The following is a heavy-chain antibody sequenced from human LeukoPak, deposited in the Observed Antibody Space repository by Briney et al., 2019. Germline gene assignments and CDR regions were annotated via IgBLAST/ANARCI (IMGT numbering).Heavy chain of an antibody. CDR2: INPNSGGT. Sequence: ASVKVSCKASGYTFTGYYMHWVRQAPGQGLEWMGWINPNSGGTNYAQKFQGRVTMTRDTSISTAYMELSRLRSDDTAVYYCARSPTDSSGYPNPLFDIWGQGTMVTVSS. CDR1: GYTFTGYY. J-gene: IGHJ3*02. CDR3: ARSPTDSSGYPNPLFDI. V-gene: IGHV1-2*02. D-gene: IGHD3-22*01.